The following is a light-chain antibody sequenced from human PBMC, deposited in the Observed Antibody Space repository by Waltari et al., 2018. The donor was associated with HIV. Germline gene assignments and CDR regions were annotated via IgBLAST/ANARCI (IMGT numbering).Light chain of an antibody. V-gene: IGKV4-1*01. J-gene: IGKJ5*01. CDR1: RSLLYVTNDKNY. Sequence: DILLVQSPDSLAVSLGDRATISCKSSRSLLYVTNDKNYLDWYMRRSGLPPTLLVHWGPARESGVSDRISGSGSGTDFTLTINKVQPEDVGVYYCQQYYSSPLTFGQGT. CDR2: WGP. CDR3: QQYYSSPLT.